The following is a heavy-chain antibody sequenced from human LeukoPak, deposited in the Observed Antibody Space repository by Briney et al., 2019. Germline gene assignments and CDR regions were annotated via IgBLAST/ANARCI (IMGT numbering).Heavy chain of an antibody. CDR2: INNDGSSA. Sequence: GSLRLSCAASGFNFASNWMHWVRQTPGKGLVWVSRINNDGSSASYVDSVKGRFTISRDNAKNTLFLQMNSLRAEDTAVYYCARRGTGHGMDVWGQGTTVIVSS. V-gene: IGHV3-74*01. CDR3: ARRGTGHGMDV. CDR1: GFNFASNW. D-gene: IGHD1-1*01. J-gene: IGHJ6*02.